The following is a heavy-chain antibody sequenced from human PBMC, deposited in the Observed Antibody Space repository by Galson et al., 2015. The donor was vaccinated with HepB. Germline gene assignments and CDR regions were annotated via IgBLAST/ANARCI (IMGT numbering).Heavy chain of an antibody. Sequence: SMRLSCAASGFTFSSYDMHWVRQVPGKGLDWVSGIGAAGDTFYPASVKGRFTIARQNAKNSLYLQLNSLRAGDTAIYYCARGGNMGHWYFDLWGRCALVTVSS. V-gene: IGHV3-13*01. D-gene: IGHD2/OR15-2a*01. CDR3: ARGGNMGHWYFDL. CDR1: GFTFSSYD. CDR2: IGAAGDT. J-gene: IGHJ2*01.